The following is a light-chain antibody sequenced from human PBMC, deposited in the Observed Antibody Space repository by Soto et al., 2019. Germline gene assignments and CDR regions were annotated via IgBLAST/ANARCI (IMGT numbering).Light chain of an antibody. CDR2: EVS. Sequence: QSALTQPASVSGSPGQSITISCTGTSSDVGGYNYVSWYQQHPGKAPKLMIYEVSNRPSGVSNRFSGSKSGNTASLTISGLQAEDEADYYCSSYTSSSTLGFVFGTGTMVTVL. V-gene: IGLV2-14*01. CDR1: SSDVGGYNY. J-gene: IGLJ1*01. CDR3: SSYTSSSTLGFV.